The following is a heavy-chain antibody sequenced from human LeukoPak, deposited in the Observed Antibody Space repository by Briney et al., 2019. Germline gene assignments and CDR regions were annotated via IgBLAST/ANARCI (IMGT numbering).Heavy chain of an antibody. CDR3: ARDALGNTALDY. J-gene: IGHJ4*02. CDR1: GFTFSSYA. CDR2: ISGSGSST. V-gene: IGHV3-23*01. Sequence: GGSLRLSCAASGFTFSSYAMSWVRQAPGKGLEWLSSISGSGSSTYYADSVKGRFTISRDNSKNTLYLQMDSLRAEDTAVYYCARDALGNTALDYWGQGTLVTVSS. D-gene: IGHD5-18*01.